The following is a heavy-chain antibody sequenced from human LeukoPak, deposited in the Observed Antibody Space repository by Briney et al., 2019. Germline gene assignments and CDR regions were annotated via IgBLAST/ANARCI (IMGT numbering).Heavy chain of an antibody. CDR1: GFTFSGSA. CDR2: IRSKANSYAT. V-gene: IGHV3-73*01. D-gene: IGHD2-2*02. J-gene: IGHJ6*03. CDR3: TVERYCSSTSCYKEGYYYYYKDV. Sequence: GGSLRLSCAASGFTFSGSAMHWVRQASGKGLEWVGRIRSKANSYATAYAASVKGRFTISRDDSKNTAYLQMNSLKTEDTAVYYCTVERYCSSTSCYKEGYYYYYKDVWGKGTTVTVSS.